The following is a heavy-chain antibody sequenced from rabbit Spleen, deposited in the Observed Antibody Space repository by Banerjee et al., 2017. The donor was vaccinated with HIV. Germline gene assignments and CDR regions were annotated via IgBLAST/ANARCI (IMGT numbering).Heavy chain of an antibody. J-gene: IGHJ3*01. CDR1: GVSFSISSY. V-gene: IGHV1S40*01. Sequence: QSLEESGGDLVKPGASLTLTCTASGVSFSISSYMCWVRQAPGKGLEWIACIDAGTSGFTYFATWAKGRFAISKTSSTTVTLQMTSLTAADTATYFCARDGAGGSYFALWGQGTLVTVS. CDR3: ARDGAGGSYFAL. CDR2: IDAGTSGFT. D-gene: IGHD8-1*01.